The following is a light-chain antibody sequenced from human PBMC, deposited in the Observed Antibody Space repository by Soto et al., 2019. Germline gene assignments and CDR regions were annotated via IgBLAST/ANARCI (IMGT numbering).Light chain of an antibody. Sequence: QSVLTQPASVSGSPGQSITISCTGTSSDVGAYNYVSWYQQQHPGKAPKLMIYEVSNRPSGISNHFSGSKSGNTASLTISGLQAEDEADYYCSSFTSSSRYVFGTGTKLTVL. CDR1: SSDVGAYNY. CDR3: SSFTSSSRYV. CDR2: EVS. J-gene: IGLJ1*01. V-gene: IGLV2-14*01.